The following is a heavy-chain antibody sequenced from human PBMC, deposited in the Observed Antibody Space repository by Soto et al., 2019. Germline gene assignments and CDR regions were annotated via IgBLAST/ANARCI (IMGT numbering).Heavy chain of an antibody. CDR3: AIVISATGTGSNCSSSHY. CDR1: GLTVSSYA. Sequence: GGSLRLSCLASGLTVSSYAMSWVRQAPGPRLEWVATFSGGRDTTWHADSVKGRFTVSRDSSKNTLSLQMNSLRPEDTALYYCAIVISATGTGSNCSSSHYSGEGPRSAASS. D-gene: IGHD1-1*01. J-gene: IGHJ4*01. CDR2: FSGGRDTT. V-gene: IGHV3-23*01.